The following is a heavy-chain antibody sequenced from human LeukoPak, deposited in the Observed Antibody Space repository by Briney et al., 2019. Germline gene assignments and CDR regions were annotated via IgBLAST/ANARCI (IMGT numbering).Heavy chain of an antibody. J-gene: IGHJ4*02. V-gene: IGHV1-18*01. D-gene: IGHD6-19*01. CDR3: ARRSTLYSSGRFYFDY. CDR1: GYTFTNYG. Sequence: ASVKVSCKASGYTFTNYGITWVRQAPGQGLEWMGWISAHDGTRNYALKHEDRVTMTTDTSTSTAYMELRSPRSDDTAVYYCARRSTLYSSGRFYFDYWGQGTLVTVSS. CDR2: ISAHDGTR.